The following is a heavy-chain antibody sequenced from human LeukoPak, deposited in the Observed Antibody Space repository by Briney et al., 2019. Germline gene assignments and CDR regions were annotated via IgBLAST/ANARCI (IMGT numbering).Heavy chain of an antibody. CDR3: ARDRGWELRWFELDY. V-gene: IGHV1-18*01. CDR1: GYTFTSYG. CDR2: ISAYNGNT. D-gene: IGHD1-26*01. J-gene: IGHJ4*02. Sequence: GASVKVSCKASGYTFTSYGISWVRQAPGQGLEWMGWISAYNGNTNYAQKFQGRVTMTRDMSTSTVYMELSSLRSEDTAVYYCARDRGWELRWFELDYWGQGTLVTVSS.